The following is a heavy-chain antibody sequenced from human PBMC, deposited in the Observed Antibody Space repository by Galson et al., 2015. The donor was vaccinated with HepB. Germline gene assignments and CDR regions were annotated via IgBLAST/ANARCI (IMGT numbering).Heavy chain of an antibody. D-gene: IGHD2-2*01. CDR2: ISWDGGST. J-gene: IGHJ4*02. Sequence: SLRLSCAASGFTFDDYAMHWVRQAPGKGLEWVSLISWDGGSTYYADSVKGRFTISRDNSKNSLYQQMNSLRAEDTAVYYCARDRRSIVVVPAATDYWGQGTLVTVSS. V-gene: IGHV3-43D*03. CDR1: GFTFDDYA. CDR3: ARDRRSIVVVPAATDY.